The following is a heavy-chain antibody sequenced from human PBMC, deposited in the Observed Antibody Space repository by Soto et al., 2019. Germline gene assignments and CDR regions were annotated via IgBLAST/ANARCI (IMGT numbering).Heavy chain of an antibody. V-gene: IGHV1-69*01. CDR1: GGTFSSYG. CDR3: ATPRGHDYGDFGAFDI. Sequence: QVQLVQSGAEVKKPGSSVKVSRKASGGTFSSYGISWVRQAPGQGLEWMGGIITIFGTANYAQKFQGRVTSTADESTSTAYMELSSLRSEDTAVYYCATPRGHDYGDFGAFDIWGQGTMVTVSS. D-gene: IGHD4-17*01. CDR2: IITIFGTA. J-gene: IGHJ3*02.